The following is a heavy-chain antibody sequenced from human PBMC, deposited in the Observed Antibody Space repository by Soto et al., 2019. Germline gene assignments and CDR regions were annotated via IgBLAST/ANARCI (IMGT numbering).Heavy chain of an antibody. CDR3: ARGLITGSQYSGGWYYFAS. D-gene: IGHD1-26*01. V-gene: IGHV1-46*01. J-gene: IGHJ4*02. Sequence: ASVQVSCKASGYTFTSYYMHWVRQAPGQSLDWKGIINPSGGSTSYAQNFQGRVTMTRDTSTSTVYMELSNLRSEDTAVYYCARGLITGSQYSGGWYYFASWGQGTQVTVSS. CDR1: GYTFTSYY. CDR2: INPSGGST.